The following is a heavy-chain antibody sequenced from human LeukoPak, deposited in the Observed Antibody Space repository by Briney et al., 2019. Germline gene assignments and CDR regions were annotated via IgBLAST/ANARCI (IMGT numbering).Heavy chain of an antibody. V-gene: IGHV1-46*02. CDR3: ARDSLELQRRNWFDP. Sequence: ASVKLSCKASPYTFDKYYIHWVRQAPGQGLEWMGVINPSGRSTSYAQQFQGRVTVTRDTSTSTVYMDLSSLRSEDSAVYYCARDSLELQRRNWFDPWGQGTLVTASS. CDR1: PYTFDKYY. CDR2: INPSGRST. J-gene: IGHJ5*02. D-gene: IGHD1-7*01.